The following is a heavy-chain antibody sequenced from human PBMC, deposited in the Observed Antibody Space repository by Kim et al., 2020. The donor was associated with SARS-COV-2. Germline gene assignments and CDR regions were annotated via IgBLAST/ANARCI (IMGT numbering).Heavy chain of an antibody. V-gene: IGHV4-34*01. D-gene: IGHD3-9*01. CDR1: GGSFSGYY. J-gene: IGHJ4*02. Sequence: SETLSLTCAVYGGSFSGYYWSWIRQPPGKGLEWIGEINHSGSTNYNPSLKSRVTISVDTSKNQFSLKLSSVTAADTAVYYCARGRAYFDWLSRGLFDYWGQGTLVTVSS. CDR2: INHSGST. CDR3: ARGRAYFDWLSRGLFDY.